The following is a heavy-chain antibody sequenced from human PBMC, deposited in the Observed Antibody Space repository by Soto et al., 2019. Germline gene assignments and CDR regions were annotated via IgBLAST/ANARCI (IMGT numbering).Heavy chain of an antibody. J-gene: IGHJ4*02. D-gene: IGHD1-26*01. CDR3: ADSVEHEAERQEQSGSYYNY. Sequence: QITLKESGTTLVKPTQTLTLTCTFSGFSLSTSGVGVGWIRQPPGKALEWLALIYWDDDKRYSPSLKSRLTITKDTSKNQVVLTMANMDPVDTATYYCADSVEHEAERQEQSGSYYNYWGQGTLVTVSS. CDR2: IYWDDDK. V-gene: IGHV2-5*02. CDR1: GFSLSTSGVG.